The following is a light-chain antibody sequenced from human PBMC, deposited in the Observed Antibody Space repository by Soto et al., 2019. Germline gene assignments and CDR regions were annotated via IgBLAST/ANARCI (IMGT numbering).Light chain of an antibody. CDR3: QSYDSTRSVL. Sequence: QSVLTQPPSVSGAPGQRVTISCTGSSSNIGAGYDVHWYQQLPGTAPKLLIYGNNNRPSGVPDRFSGSKSGTSASLAITGLQAEDEADYYCQSYDSTRSVLFGGGTKVTVL. CDR1: SSNIGAGYD. J-gene: IGLJ2*01. CDR2: GNN. V-gene: IGLV1-40*01.